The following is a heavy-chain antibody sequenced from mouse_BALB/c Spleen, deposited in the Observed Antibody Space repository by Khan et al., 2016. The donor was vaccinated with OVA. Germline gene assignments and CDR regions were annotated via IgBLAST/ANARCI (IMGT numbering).Heavy chain of an antibody. CDR2: INPHIGEA. CDR3: ARKNGSDFDY. D-gene: IGHD1-1*01. J-gene: IGHJ2*01. V-gene: IGHV1-20*02. CDR1: GYSFTGYF. Sequence: VQLQQSGPELVKPGASVKISCTASGYSFTGYFMNWVMQSHGKSLEWIGRINPHIGEAFYNQKFKGKATFTVDESSSTAHMELRSLASEDSAVYYCARKNGSDFDYWGQGTTLTVSS.